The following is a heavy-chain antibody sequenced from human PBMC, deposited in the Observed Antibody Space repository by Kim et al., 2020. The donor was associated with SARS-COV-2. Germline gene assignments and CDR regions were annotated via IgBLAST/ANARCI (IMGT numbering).Heavy chain of an antibody. CDR2: IYPGDSDT. CDR1: GYSFTSYW. CDR3: ARLTAAGMYYYYYYGMDV. J-gene: IGHJ6*02. V-gene: IGHV5-51*01. D-gene: IGHD6-13*01. Sequence: GESLKISCKGSGYSFTSYWIGRVRQMPGKGLEWMGIIYPGDSDTRYSPSFQGQVTISADKSISTAYLQWSSLKASDTAMYYCARLTAAGMYYYYYYGMDVWGQGTTVTVSS.